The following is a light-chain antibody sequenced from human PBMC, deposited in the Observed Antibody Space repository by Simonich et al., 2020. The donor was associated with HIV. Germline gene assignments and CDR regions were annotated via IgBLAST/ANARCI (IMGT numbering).Light chain of an antibody. V-gene: IGKV3-20*01. CDR2: GAS. Sequence: EIVMTQSPATLSVSPGERATLSCRASQSVSSSYLAWYQQKPGQAPRLLIYGASSRATGIPDRFSGSGSGTDFTLTISRLEPEDFAVYYCQQYRSSPYTFGQGTKLEIK. CDR1: QSVSSSY. CDR3: QQYRSSPYT. J-gene: IGKJ2*01.